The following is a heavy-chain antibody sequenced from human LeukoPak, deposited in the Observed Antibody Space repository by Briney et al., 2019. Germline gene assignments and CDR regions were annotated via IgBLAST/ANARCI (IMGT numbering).Heavy chain of an antibody. CDR3: ARGGNYYNTESNSFDS. V-gene: IGHV1-2*02. D-gene: IGHD3-22*01. Sequence: ASVKVSCKASGYTFSDYYTHWVRQAPGQGLEWMGWINPKSGGTDYAQKFQGRVAMTRDTSISTAYMELSRLRSDDTAVYYCARGGNYYNTESNSFDSWGQGTLVTVSS. CDR1: GYTFSDYY. J-gene: IGHJ5*01. CDR2: INPKSGGT.